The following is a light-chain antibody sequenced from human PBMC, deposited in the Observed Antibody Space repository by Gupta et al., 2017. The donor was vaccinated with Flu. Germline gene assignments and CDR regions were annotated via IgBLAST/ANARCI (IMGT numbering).Light chain of an antibody. V-gene: IGKV4-1*01. CDR1: QSVLYSSNNKNY. CDR2: WAS. CDR3: QQYYSTPGT. Sequence: DIVMTQSPDSLAVSLGERATINCQSSQSVLYSSNNKNYLAWYQQKPGQPPKLLIYWASTRESGVPDRFSGSGSGTDFTLTISSLQAEDVAVYYCQQYYSTPGTFGLGTKVEVK. J-gene: IGKJ1*01.